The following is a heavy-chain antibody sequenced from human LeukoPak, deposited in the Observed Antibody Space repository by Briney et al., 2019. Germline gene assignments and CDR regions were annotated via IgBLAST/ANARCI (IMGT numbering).Heavy chain of an antibody. CDR2: ISGSGGST. CDR3: AKDTSVAGNWFDP. D-gene: IGHD5-12*01. CDR1: GFTFSNYA. J-gene: IGHJ5*02. V-gene: IGHV3-23*01. Sequence: GGSLRLSCAASGFTFSNYAMSWVRQAPGKGLEWVSAISGSGGSTYYADSVEGRFTISRDNSKNTLDLQMNSLRAEDTAVYYCAKDTSVAGNWFDPWGQGTLVTVSS.